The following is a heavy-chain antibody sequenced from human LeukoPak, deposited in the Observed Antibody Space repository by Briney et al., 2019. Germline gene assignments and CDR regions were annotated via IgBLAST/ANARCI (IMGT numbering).Heavy chain of an antibody. J-gene: IGHJ6*03. Sequence: GASVKVSCKASGYIFINYGISWVRQAPGQGLEWMGWISVYNGNTDYVQKLQGRVTMTTDTSTSTAYMELRSLRSDDTAVYYCARLQFGGSTPRYYYNYMDFWGKGTTVTVS. CDR1: GYIFINYG. V-gene: IGHV1-18*01. CDR2: ISVYNGNT. D-gene: IGHD5-24*01. CDR3: ARLQFGGSTPRYYYNYMDF.